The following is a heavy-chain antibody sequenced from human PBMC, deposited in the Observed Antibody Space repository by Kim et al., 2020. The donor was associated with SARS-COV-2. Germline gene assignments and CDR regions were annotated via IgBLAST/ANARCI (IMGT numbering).Heavy chain of an antibody. CDR2: ISRSSNYI. Sequence: GGSLRLSCAATGFTFSTYSMNWVRQAPGKGLEWVSSISRSSNYIYYADSVKGRFTISRDNAKNSLYLQMSSLRAEYTAVYYCAIDCPTGTTYGFDSWGQGPLGTVSP. CDR3: AIDCPTGTTYGFDS. D-gene: IGHD1-1*01. CDR1: GFTFSTYS. J-gene: IGHJ4*02. V-gene: IGHV3-21*01.